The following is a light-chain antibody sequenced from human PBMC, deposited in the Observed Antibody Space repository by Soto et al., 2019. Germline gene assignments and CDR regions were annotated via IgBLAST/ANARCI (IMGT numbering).Light chain of an antibody. V-gene: IGKV1-27*01. Sequence: DIQMTQSPSSLSASVGDRVTITCRASQGISNYLAWYQQKPGKVPKLLIYAASTLQSGVPSRVSGSGSGTDFTLTFSSLQTEDVATYYFQKYNSAPCTFGQGTKVEIK. J-gene: IGKJ1*01. CDR2: AAS. CDR1: QGISNY. CDR3: QKYNSAPCT.